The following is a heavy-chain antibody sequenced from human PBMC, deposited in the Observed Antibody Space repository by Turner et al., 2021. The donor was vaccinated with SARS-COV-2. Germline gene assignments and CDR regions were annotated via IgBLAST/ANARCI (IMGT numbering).Heavy chain of an antibody. Sequence: QLQLQESGPGLVKPSETLSLTCTVSGGSISSSSYYWGWIRQPPGKGLEWIGSIFYSGITYYIPSLKSRVTISLDTSKNQFSLKLSSVTAADTAVYYCARLMDTAMDYYGMDVWGQGTTVTVSS. CDR2: IFYSGIT. J-gene: IGHJ6*02. D-gene: IGHD5-18*01. CDR1: GGSISSSSYY. V-gene: IGHV4-39*01. CDR3: ARLMDTAMDYYGMDV.